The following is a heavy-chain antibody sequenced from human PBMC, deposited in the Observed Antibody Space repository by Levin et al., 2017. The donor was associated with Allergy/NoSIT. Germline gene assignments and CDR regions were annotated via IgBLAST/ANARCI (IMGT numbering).Heavy chain of an antibody. D-gene: IGHD2-15*01. CDR2: ISSGGIYI. V-gene: IGHV3-21*01. Sequence: LSLTCAASGFTFSSYSMNWVRQAPGMGLEWVSSISSGGIYIYYADSVKGRFTVSRDNARNSLYLQMNSLRAEDTAVYYCARDLYCSGGSCYNGGYWGQGTLVTVSS. J-gene: IGHJ4*02. CDR1: GFTFSSYS. CDR3: ARDLYCSGGSCYNGGY.